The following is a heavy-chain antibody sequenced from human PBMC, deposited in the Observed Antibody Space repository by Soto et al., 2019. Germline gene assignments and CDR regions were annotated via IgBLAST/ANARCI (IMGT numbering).Heavy chain of an antibody. CDR3: ARLIWIEATSFYFDF. V-gene: IGHV3-7*01. CDR2: IKQDGSDN. D-gene: IGHD1-26*01. J-gene: IGHJ4*02. CDR1: EFAFSRYW. Sequence: GGSLRLSCAASEFAFSRYWMSWLRQAPGKGLEWVASIKQDGSDNHYVESVKGRFTISRDNAKNSLSLEMNSLRGEDTDVYYCARLIWIEATSFYFDFWGQGTLVTVSS.